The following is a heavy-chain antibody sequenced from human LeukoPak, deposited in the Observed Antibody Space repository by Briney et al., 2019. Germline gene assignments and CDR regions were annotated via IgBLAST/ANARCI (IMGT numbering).Heavy chain of an antibody. J-gene: IGHJ4*02. CDR1: GFTFSSYA. D-gene: IGHD1-7*01. CDR2: ISYDGSNK. CDR3: AKDKDRQTGTPDY. V-gene: IGHV3-30-3*01. Sequence: GGSLRLSCAASGFTFSSYAMHWVRQAPGKGLEWVSVISYDGSNKYYADSVKGRFTISRDNSKNTLYLQMNSLRPEDTAVFYCAKDKDRQTGTPDYWGQGTLVTVSS.